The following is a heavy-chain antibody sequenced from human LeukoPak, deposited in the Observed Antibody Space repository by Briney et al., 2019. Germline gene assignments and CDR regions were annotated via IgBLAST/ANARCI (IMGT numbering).Heavy chain of an antibody. D-gene: IGHD1-14*01. CDR2: INDRGVDT. CDR1: GLTFSRYT. Sequence: GGSLRLSCAASGLTFSRYTMSWVRQAPGKGLEWVSAINDRGVDTYYADSVKGRFTISRDNSKSMLYLQMTGLRAEDAAVNYCANTFTRYLAADYWGQGTLVTVSS. CDR3: ANTFTRYLAADY. J-gene: IGHJ4*02. V-gene: IGHV3-23*01.